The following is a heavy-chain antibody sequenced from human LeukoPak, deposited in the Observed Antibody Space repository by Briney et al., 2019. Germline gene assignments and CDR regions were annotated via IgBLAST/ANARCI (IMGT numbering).Heavy chain of an antibody. D-gene: IGHD3-22*01. CDR2: ISGSGGST. J-gene: IGHJ5*02. V-gene: IGHV3-23*01. CDR3: AKDWGDSSGPNWLDP. CDR1: GFTFSSYA. Sequence: GGSLRLSCAASGFTFSSYAMSWVRQAPGKGLEWVSAISGSGGSTYYADSVKGRFTISRDNSKNTLYLQMNSLRAEDTAVYYCAKDWGDSSGPNWLDPWGQGTLVTVSS.